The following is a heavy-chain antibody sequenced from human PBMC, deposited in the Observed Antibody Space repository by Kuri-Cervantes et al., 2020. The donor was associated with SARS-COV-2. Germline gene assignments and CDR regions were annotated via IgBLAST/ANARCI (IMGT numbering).Heavy chain of an antibody. V-gene: IGHV3-30*03. CDR3: ARVGLNYHNHGTGYVGFDL. J-gene: IGHJ4*02. CDR2: ITYDGTNQ. Sequence: GESLKISCAASGFTFSSYGMHWVRQAPGKGLEWVAAITYDGTNQYYADSVKGRFTISRDNSKNTLFLQMNSLRPEDTALYYCARVGLNYHNHGTGYVGFDLWGRGAPVTVSS. D-gene: IGHD5-12*01. CDR1: GFTFSSYG.